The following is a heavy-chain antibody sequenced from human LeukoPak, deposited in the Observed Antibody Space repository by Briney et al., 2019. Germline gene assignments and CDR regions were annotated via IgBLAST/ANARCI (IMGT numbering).Heavy chain of an antibody. Sequence: ASVKVSCKASGYTFTSYDINWVRQATGQGLEWMGWMNPNSGNTGYAQKFQGRVTMTRSTSISTAYMELSSLRFEDAAVYYCTRSVRNGHIDYWGQGTLVTVSS. CDR2: MNPNSGNT. CDR1: GYTFTSYD. J-gene: IGHJ4*02. D-gene: IGHD2-21*01. V-gene: IGHV1-8*01. CDR3: TRSVRNGHIDY.